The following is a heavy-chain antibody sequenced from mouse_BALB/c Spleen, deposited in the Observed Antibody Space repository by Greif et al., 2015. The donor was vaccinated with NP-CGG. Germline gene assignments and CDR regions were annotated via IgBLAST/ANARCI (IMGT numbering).Heavy chain of an antibody. Sequence: EVKLVESGGGLVKPGGSLKLSCAASGFAFSSYDMSWVRQTPEKRLEWVAYISSGGGSTYYPDTVEGRFTISRDNAKNTLYLQMSSLKSEDTAMYYCARYDGYYYYAMDYWGQGTSVTVSS. V-gene: IGHV5-12-1*01. CDR3: ARYDGYYYYAMDY. CDR1: GFAFSSYD. D-gene: IGHD2-3*01. CDR2: ISSGGGST. J-gene: IGHJ4*01.